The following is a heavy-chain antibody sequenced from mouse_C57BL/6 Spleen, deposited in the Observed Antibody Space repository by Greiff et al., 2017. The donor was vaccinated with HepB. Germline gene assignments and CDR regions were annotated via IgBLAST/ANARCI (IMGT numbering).Heavy chain of an antibody. CDR2: ISGGGGNT. J-gene: IGHJ2*01. CDR1: GFTFSSYT. D-gene: IGHD2-1*01. V-gene: IGHV5-9*01. CDR3: ASYGNYIDYFDY. Sequence: DVKLVESGGGLVKPGGSLKLSCAASGFTFSSYTMSWVRQTPEKRLEWVATISGGGGNTYYPDSVKGRFTISRDNAKNTLYLQMSSLRSEDTALYYCASYGNYIDYFDYWGQGTTLTVSS.